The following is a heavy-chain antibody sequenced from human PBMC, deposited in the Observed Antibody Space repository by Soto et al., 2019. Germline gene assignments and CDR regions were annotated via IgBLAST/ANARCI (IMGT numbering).Heavy chain of an antibody. D-gene: IGHD1-26*01. J-gene: IGHJ4*02. Sequence: QVQLQESGPGLVKPSDTLSLTCAVSGYSINSSNWWGWIRQPPGKGLEWIGYIYYSGTTYYNPSLKSRVTMSVATSKNQFSLKLTSVTAVDTAVYYCARREIQGPIDYWGQGTLVTVSS. V-gene: IGHV4-28*01. CDR1: GYSINSSNW. CDR2: IYYSGTT. CDR3: ARREIQGPIDY.